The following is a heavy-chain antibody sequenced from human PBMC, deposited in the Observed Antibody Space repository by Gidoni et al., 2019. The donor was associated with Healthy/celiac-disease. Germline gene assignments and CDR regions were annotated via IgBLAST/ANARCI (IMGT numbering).Heavy chain of an antibody. CDR1: GGSLSSRRYY. J-gene: IGHJ4*02. V-gene: IGHV4-39*01. CDR2: IDYSGST. CDR3: ASPPLITFGGVLKEYYFDY. Sequence: QLQLQESGPGLVTPAETLALTCTVYGGSLSSRRYYWGWIRQPPGKGLEWIGSIDYSGSTYYNPALQSLVALSVYTSKNQFSLKLSSVTAAYPAVYYCASPPLITFGGVLKEYYFDYWGQGTLVTVSS. D-gene: IGHD3-16*01.